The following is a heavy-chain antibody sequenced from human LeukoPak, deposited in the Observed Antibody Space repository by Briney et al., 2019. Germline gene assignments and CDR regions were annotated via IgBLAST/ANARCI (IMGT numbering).Heavy chain of an antibody. CDR3: AKRPTNYYDSSGPIDY. D-gene: IGHD3-22*01. CDR1: GFTFDDYA. CDR2: ISWNSGSI. Sequence: GGSLRLSCAASGFTFDDYAMHWVRQAPGKGLEWVSGISWNSGSIGYADSVKGRFTISRDNAKNSLYLQMNSLRAEDTAVYYCAKRPTNYYDSSGPIDYWGQGTLVTVSS. V-gene: IGHV3-9*01. J-gene: IGHJ4*02.